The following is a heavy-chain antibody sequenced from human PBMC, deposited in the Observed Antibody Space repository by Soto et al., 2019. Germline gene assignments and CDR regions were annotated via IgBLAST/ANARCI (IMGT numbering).Heavy chain of an antibody. J-gene: IGHJ6*02. Sequence: PSETLSLTCTVSGGSISSGDYYWSLIRQPPGKGLEWIGYIYYSGSTYYNPSLKSRVTISVDTSKNQFSLKLSSVTAADTAVYYCARDSETTHNDYGMDVWGQGSTVTVSS. V-gene: IGHV4-30-4*01. CDR1: GGSISSGDYY. D-gene: IGHD4-17*01. CDR3: ARDSETTHNDYGMDV. CDR2: IYYSGST.